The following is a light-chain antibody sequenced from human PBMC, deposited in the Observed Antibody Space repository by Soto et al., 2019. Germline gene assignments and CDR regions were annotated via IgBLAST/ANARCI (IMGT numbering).Light chain of an antibody. CDR3: QHYNTYLWT. Sequence: DIQMTQSPSTLSASVGDRVTITCRASQSIGTWLAWYQQRPGKAPKVLIYDASTLESGVPSRFSGSGSGTEFTLTISSLQPDDFATYYCQHYNTYLWTFGQGTRWIS. J-gene: IGKJ1*01. V-gene: IGKV1-5*01. CDR1: QSIGTW. CDR2: DAS.